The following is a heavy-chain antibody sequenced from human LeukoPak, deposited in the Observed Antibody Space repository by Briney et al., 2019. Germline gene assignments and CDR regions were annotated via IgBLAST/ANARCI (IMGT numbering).Heavy chain of an antibody. CDR2: ISGSGNST. CDR3: AKHRGSSGWYFDY. J-gene: IGHJ4*02. Sequence: GGSLRLSCAASGFTFSSYAMSWVRQAPGKGLEWDSVISGSGNSTYYADSVKGRFTISRDNSKNTLYLQMNSLRAEDTAVYYCAKHRGSSGWYFDYWGQGTLVTVSS. D-gene: IGHD6-19*01. CDR1: GFTFSSYA. V-gene: IGHV3-23*01.